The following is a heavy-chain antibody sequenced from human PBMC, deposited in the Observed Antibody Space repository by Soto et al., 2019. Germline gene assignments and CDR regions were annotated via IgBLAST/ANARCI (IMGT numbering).Heavy chain of an antibody. J-gene: IGHJ6*02. Sequence: PSETLSLTCTVSGGSISSYYWSWIRQPPGKGLEWIGYIYYSGSTNYNPSLKSRVTISVDTSKNQFSLKLSSVTAADTAVYYCGREGRDNDFWSGFLYGMDVWGQGTTVTVSS. CDR2: IYYSGST. CDR1: GGSISSYY. D-gene: IGHD3-3*01. CDR3: GREGRDNDFWSGFLYGMDV. V-gene: IGHV4-59*13.